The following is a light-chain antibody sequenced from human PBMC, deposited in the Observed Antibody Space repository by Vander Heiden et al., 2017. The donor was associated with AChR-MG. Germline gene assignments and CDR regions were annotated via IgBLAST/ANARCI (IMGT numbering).Light chain of an antibody. Sequence: DIVMTQSPDSLVVSLGERATINCKPSQSVLYSSNNKNYLAWYQQKPGQPPKLLIYWASTRESGVPDRFSGSGSGTDFTLTVSSLQAEDVAVYYCQQYYSTPLTFGQGTKVEIK. CDR3: QQYYSTPLT. CDR2: WAS. CDR1: QSVLYSSNNKNY. J-gene: IGKJ2*01. V-gene: IGKV4-1*01.